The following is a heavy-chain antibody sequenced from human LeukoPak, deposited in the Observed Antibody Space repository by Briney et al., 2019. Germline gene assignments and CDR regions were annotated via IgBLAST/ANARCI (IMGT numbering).Heavy chain of an antibody. D-gene: IGHD2-2*01. CDR3: ASLGGDIVVVPAASFDI. Sequence: TGGSLRLSCAASGFTFSSYWMSWVRQAPGKGLEWVANIKQDGSEKYYVDSVKGRFTISRDNAKNSLYLQMNSLRAEDTAVYYCASLGGDIVVVPAASFDIWGQGTMVTVSS. CDR2: IKQDGSEK. V-gene: IGHV3-7*01. J-gene: IGHJ3*02. CDR1: GFTFSSYW.